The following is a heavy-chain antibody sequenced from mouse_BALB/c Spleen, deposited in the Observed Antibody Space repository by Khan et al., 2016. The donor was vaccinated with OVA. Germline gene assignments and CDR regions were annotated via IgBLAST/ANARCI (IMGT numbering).Heavy chain of an antibody. V-gene: IGHV1-77*01. CDR3: ARGAYGLYYFDY. CDR2: IYPGSGKP. D-gene: IGHD1-2*01. CDR1: GYTFTDYY. Sequence: QVQLKQSGAELARPGASVKLSCKASGYTFTDYYINWVKQRTGQGLEWIGDIYPGSGKPYYNEKFKGKATLTADKSSSTAYMQLSSLTSEDSAVYFCARGAYGLYYFDYWGQGTTLTVSS. J-gene: IGHJ2*01.